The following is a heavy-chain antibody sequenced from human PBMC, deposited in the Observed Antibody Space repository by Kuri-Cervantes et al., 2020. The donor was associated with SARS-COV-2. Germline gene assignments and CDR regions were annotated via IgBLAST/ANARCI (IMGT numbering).Heavy chain of an antibody. V-gene: IGHV3-53*01. J-gene: IGHJ5*02. CDR1: GFTVSSNY. CDR2: IYSGGST. D-gene: IGHD1-26*01. CDR3: AREDRYGGNLNWFDP. Sequence: LSFTCAASGFTVSSNYMSWVRQAPGKGLEWVSVIYSGGSTYYADSVQGRFTISRDNSKNTLYLQMNSLRVEDTAVYYCAREDRYGGNLNWFDPWGQGTLVTVSS.